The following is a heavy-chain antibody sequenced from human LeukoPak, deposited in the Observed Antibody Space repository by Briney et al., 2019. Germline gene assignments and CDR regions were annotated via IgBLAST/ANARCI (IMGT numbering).Heavy chain of an antibody. CDR3: AKVGATLRTFDI. D-gene: IGHD1-26*01. Sequence: GGSLRLSCAASGFTFSSYGMHWVRQAPGKGLEWVAFIRYDGSNKYYADSVKGRFTISRDNSKNTLYLQMNSLRAEDTAVYYCAKVGATLRTFDIWGQGTMVTVSS. CDR1: GFTFSSYG. J-gene: IGHJ3*02. CDR2: IRYDGSNK. V-gene: IGHV3-30*02.